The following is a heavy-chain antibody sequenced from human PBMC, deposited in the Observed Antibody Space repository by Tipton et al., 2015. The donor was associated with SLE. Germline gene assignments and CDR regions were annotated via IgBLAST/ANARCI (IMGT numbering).Heavy chain of an antibody. Sequence: TLSLTCNVSGVSISSSYWSWIRQPAGKGLEWIGRIYTSGATDDNPSLKSRVTLSADASKAQFSLKLTSVTAADTAVYYCVVCSPSSCAYFDYWGQGRLVTVSS. CDR1: GVSISSSY. CDR2: IYTSGAT. V-gene: IGHV4-4*07. D-gene: IGHD2-2*01. CDR3: VVCSPSSCAYFDY. J-gene: IGHJ4*02.